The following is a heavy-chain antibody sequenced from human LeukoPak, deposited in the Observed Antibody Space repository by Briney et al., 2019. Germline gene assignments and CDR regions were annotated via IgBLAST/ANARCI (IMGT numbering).Heavy chain of an antibody. D-gene: IGHD3-10*01. V-gene: IGHV3-23*01. J-gene: IGHJ6*03. CDR3: AKISRPMVRGVPPYYYYYYMDV. Sequence: GGSLRLSCAASGFTFSSYGMSWVRQAPGKALEWVSGISSGGGSTHYADSVKGRFTISRDNSKNTLYLQMNSLRAEDTAVYYCAKISRPMVRGVPPYYYYYYMDVWGKGTTVTISS. CDR2: ISSGGGST. CDR1: GFTFSSYG.